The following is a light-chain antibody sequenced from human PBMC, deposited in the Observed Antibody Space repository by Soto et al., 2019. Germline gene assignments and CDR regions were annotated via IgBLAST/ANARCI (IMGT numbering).Light chain of an antibody. CDR2: EVS. Sequence: QSALTQPASVSGSPGQSITISCTGTSRDVGGYKYVSWYQQHPAKAPKLIIFEVSNRPSGISSRFSGSKSGNTASLTISGLQAEEEADYYCCLCIGATTYVFGTGTKLAGL. CDR1: SRDVGGYKY. V-gene: IGLV2-14*01. J-gene: IGLJ1*01. CDR3: CLCIGATTYV.